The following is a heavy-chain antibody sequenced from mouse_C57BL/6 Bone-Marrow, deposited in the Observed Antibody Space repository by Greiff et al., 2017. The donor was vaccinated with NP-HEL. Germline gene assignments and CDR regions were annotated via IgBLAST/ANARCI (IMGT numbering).Heavy chain of an antibody. CDR1: GYTFTSYW. CDR3: AREGNWDEDWYFDV. CDR2: IDPSDSYT. J-gene: IGHJ1*03. Sequence: QVQLQQPGAELVMPGASVKLSCKASGYTFTSYWMHWVKRRPGQGLEWIGEIDPSDSYTNYNQKFKGKSTLTVDKSSSTAYMQLSSLTSEDSAVYYCAREGNWDEDWYFDVWGTGTTVTVSS. D-gene: IGHD4-1*01. V-gene: IGHV1-69*01.